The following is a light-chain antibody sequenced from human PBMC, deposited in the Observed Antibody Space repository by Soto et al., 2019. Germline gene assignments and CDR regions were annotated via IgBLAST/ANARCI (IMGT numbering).Light chain of an antibody. Sequence: NFMLTQPHSVSESPGQTVTISCTRSSGSIASDYVQWYQQRPGSAPINVIFEDSQRPSGFPDRFSGSIDSSSNSASLTISRLTTEDAADYYCQSVDGKYVVFGGGTKVTVL. J-gene: IGLJ2*01. V-gene: IGLV6-57*04. CDR1: SGSIASDY. CDR2: EDS. CDR3: QSVDGKYVV.